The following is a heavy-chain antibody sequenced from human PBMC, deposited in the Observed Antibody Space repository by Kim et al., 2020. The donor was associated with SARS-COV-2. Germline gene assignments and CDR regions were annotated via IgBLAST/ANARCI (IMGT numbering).Heavy chain of an antibody. V-gene: IGHV3-23*01. Sequence: GGSLRLSCAASGFTFSSYAMSWVRQAPGKGLEWVSAISGSGTTYYPDSVKGRFTISRANSKNTLSLQMNSLRAEDTAVYYCAKESITFAGFYFAYWGQG. CDR3: AKESITFAGFYFAY. CDR2: ISGSGTT. J-gene: IGHJ4*02. D-gene: IGHD2-21*01. CDR1: GFTFSSYA.